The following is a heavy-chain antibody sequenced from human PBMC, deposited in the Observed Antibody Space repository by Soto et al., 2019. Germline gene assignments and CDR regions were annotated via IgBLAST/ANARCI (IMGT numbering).Heavy chain of an antibody. CDR3: ARSPTLYDILTGYLDY. CDR2: IYHSGST. V-gene: IGHV4-4*02. J-gene: IGHJ4*02. CDR1: GGSISSSNW. D-gene: IGHD3-9*01. Sequence: QVQLQESGPGLVKPSGTLSLTCAVSGGSISSSNWWSWVRQPPGKWLEWIGEIYHSGSTNYNPSLQSRVTITADKSTSQFSLKLRSVTAADTAVYYCARSPTLYDILTGYLDYWGQGTLVTVSS.